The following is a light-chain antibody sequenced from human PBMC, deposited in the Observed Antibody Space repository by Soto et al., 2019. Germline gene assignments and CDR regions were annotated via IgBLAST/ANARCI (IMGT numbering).Light chain of an antibody. V-gene: IGLV1-44*01. J-gene: IGLJ2*01. CDR3: AAWDVSLVV. CDR2: SNN. Sequence: QPVLTQPPSASGTPGQRVTISCSGSSSSIGTNTVTWYQQLPGTAPKLLIYSNNQRPSGVPDRFSGSKSGTSASLATSGLQSEDEADYYCAAWDVSLVVFGGGTKLTVL. CDR1: SSSIGTNT.